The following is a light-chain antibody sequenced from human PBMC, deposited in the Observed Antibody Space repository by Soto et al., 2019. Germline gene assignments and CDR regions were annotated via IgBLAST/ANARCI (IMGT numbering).Light chain of an antibody. V-gene: IGKV3-15*01. Sequence: EIVMTQSPATLSVSPGERATLSCRASQSVSSNLAWYQQKPGQTPKLLIYVASTRATGIPARFSGSGSGTELTLTISSLQSEEFAIYYCQKYNVWPLTFGGGTKVEFK. CDR1: QSVSSN. CDR2: VAS. J-gene: IGKJ4*01. CDR3: QKYNVWPLT.